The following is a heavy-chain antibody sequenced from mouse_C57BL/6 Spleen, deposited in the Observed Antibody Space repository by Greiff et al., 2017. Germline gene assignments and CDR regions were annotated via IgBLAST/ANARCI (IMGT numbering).Heavy chain of an antibody. CDR2: IDPNSGGT. CDR1: GYTFTSYW. D-gene: IGHD2-3*01. Sequence: QVQLKQPGAELVKPGASVKLSCKASGYTFTSYWMHWVKQRPGRGLEWIGRIDPNSGGTKYNEKFKSKATLTVDKPSSTAYMQLSSLTSEDSAVYYCASPDGYYGWFAYWGQGTLVTVSA. J-gene: IGHJ3*01. V-gene: IGHV1-72*01. CDR3: ASPDGYYGWFAY.